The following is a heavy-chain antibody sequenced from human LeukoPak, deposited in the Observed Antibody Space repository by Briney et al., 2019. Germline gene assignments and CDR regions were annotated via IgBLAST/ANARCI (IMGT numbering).Heavy chain of an antibody. CDR1: GGTFSSYA. Sequence: GSSVTVSCKASGGTFSSYAISWVRQAPGQGLEWMGGIIPIFGTANYAQKFQGRVTITADESTSTAYMELSSLRSEDTAVYYCARDPGYCSGGSCRPNDYWGQGTLVTVFS. J-gene: IGHJ4*02. CDR2: IIPIFGTA. V-gene: IGHV1-69*01. CDR3: ARDPGYCSGGSCRPNDY. D-gene: IGHD2-15*01.